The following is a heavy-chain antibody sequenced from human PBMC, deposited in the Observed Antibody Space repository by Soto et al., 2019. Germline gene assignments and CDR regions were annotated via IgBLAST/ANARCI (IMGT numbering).Heavy chain of an antibody. CDR2: FNPNSGDT. Sequence: SVKVSCKASGYIFTAYSMHWVRQAPGQGLEWVGWFNPNSGDTIYAQKFQGRVTLTGDTSISTAYMELYSLTSDDTAVYYCAREASAVISLDYWGQGTLVTVSS. CDR1: GYIFTAYS. V-gene: IGHV1-2*02. J-gene: IGHJ4*02. CDR3: AREASAVISLDY. D-gene: IGHD6-19*01.